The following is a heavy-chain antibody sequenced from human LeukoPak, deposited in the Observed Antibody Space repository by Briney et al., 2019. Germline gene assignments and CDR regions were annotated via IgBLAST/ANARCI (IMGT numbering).Heavy chain of an antibody. D-gene: IGHD2-15*01. Sequence: SVKVSCKASGGTFSSYAISRVRQAPGQGLEWMGGIIPIFGTANYAQKFQGRVTITTDESTSTAYMELSSLRSEDTAVYYCASASVAPGIRYYFDYWGQGTLVTVSS. CDR3: ASASVAPGIRYYFDY. V-gene: IGHV1-69*05. CDR2: IIPIFGTA. J-gene: IGHJ4*02. CDR1: GGTFSSYA.